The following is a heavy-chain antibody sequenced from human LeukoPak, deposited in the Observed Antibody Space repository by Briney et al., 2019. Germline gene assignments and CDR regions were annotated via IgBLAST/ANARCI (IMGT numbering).Heavy chain of an antibody. CDR3: ARYYGSGSYYGVYDY. Sequence: ASVKVSCKASGYTFTSYGISCVRQAPGQGLECIGWISAYNGNTNYAQKLQGRVTMTTDTSTSTAYMELRSLRSDDTAVYYCARYYGSGSYYGVYDYWGQGTLVTVSS. D-gene: IGHD3-10*01. V-gene: IGHV1-18*04. CDR2: ISAYNGNT. J-gene: IGHJ4*02. CDR1: GYTFTSYG.